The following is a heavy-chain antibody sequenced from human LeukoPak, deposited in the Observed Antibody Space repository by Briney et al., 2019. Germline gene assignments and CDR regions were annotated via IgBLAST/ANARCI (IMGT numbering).Heavy chain of an antibody. D-gene: IGHD3-10*01. CDR2: IDGSGSST. J-gene: IGHJ4*02. Sequence: GGSLRLSCAVSGFTFNNYAMSWVRQAPEKGLEWVSAIDGSGSSTYYADSVQGRFIISRDNSKNTLYLQMNSLKAEDTAAYYCAKYFYDSGSYSFDYWGQGALVTVSS. CDR3: AKYFYDSGSYSFDY. CDR1: GFTFNNYA. V-gene: IGHV3-23*01.